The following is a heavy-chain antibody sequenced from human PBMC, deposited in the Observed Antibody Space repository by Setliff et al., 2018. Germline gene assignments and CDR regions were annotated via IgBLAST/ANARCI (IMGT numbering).Heavy chain of an antibody. CDR2: IKQDGSEK. V-gene: IGHV3-7*01. CDR3: ARGPPYYDFWSAYFPGY. J-gene: IGHJ4*02. CDR1: GFTFSSYW. Sequence: AGGSLGLSCAASGFTFSSYWMSWVRQAPGKGLEWVANIKQDGSEKYYLDSVKGRFTISRDNAKNSLYLQLNSLTAEDTAVYYCARGPPYYDFWSAYFPGYWGQGTLVTVSS. D-gene: IGHD3-3*01.